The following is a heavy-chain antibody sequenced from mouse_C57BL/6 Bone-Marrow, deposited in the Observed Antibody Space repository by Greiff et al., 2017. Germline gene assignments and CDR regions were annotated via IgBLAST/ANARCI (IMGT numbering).Heavy chain of an antibody. Sequence: QVQLQQPGAELVKPGASVKMSCKASGYTFTSYWITWVKQRPGQGLEWIGDIYPTSGRTNYNEKFKSKAILTVDTTSNTAYMQLSSLTSEDSAVFYCARWGPLDRSFDYWGQGTTLTVSS. D-gene: IGHD4-1*01. CDR2: IYPTSGRT. V-gene: IGHV1-55*01. CDR3: ARWGPLDRSFDY. J-gene: IGHJ2*01. CDR1: GYTFTSYW.